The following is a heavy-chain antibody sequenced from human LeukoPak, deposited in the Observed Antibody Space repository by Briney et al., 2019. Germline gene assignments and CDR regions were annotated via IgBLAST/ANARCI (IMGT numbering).Heavy chain of an antibody. V-gene: IGHV3-30*02. Sequence: GGSLRLSCAASGVTFSSYGMHWVRQAPGKGLEWVAFIRYDGSNKYYADSVKGRFTISRDNSKNTLYLQMNSLRAEDTAVYYCAKPPSSSSPYYYYYYMDVWGKGTTVTVSS. CDR1: GVTFSSYG. CDR3: AKPPSSSSPYYYYYYMDV. J-gene: IGHJ6*03. D-gene: IGHD6-6*01. CDR2: IRYDGSNK.